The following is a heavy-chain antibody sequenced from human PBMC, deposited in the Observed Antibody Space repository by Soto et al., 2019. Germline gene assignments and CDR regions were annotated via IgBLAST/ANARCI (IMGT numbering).Heavy chain of an antibody. J-gene: IGHJ3*02. CDR2: ISSSSSYI. D-gene: IGHD2-15*01. CDR3: AGDNGLSSYAFDI. V-gene: IGHV3-21*01. Sequence: PGGSLRLSCAASGFTFSSYSMNWVRQAPGKGLEWVSSISSSSSYIYYADSVKGRFTISRDNAKNSLYLQMNSLRAEDTAVYYCAGDNGLSSYAFDIWGQGTMVTVSS. CDR1: GFTFSSYS.